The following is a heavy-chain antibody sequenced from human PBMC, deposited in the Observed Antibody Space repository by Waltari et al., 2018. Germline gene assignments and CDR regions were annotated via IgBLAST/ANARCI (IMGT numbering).Heavy chain of an antibody. D-gene: IGHD2-15*01. J-gene: IGHJ4*02. V-gene: IGHV4-34*01. CDR2: INYSGST. Sequence: QVQLQQWGAGLLQPSETLSRTCAGYGGSSRGYYWSWFRQPPGKGLVWIGEINYSGSTNYNPSFKSRVTISVDTSKNQFSLKLSSVTAADTAVDYCASLEVVAATIDYWGQGTLVTVSS. CDR1: GGSSRGYY. CDR3: ASLEVVAATIDY.